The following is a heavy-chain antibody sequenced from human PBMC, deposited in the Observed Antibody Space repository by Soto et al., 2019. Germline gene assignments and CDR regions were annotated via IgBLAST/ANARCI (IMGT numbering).Heavy chain of an antibody. Sequence: GGSLRLSCAASGFTFNSYAMNWVRLTPGKGLEWVSSISSSGDSTYYGDSVKGRFTISRDNSKDTLSLQMNSLRDEDTAIYYCAKDTIKLSVRRGVEYLQHRGLGTLVTVSS. CDR3: AKDTIKLSVRRGVEYLQH. J-gene: IGHJ1*01. CDR2: ISSSGDST. D-gene: IGHD4-4*01. V-gene: IGHV3-23*01. CDR1: GFTFNSYA.